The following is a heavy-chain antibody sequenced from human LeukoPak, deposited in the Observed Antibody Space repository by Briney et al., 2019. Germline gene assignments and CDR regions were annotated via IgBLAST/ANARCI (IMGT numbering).Heavy chain of an antibody. D-gene: IGHD5-24*01. CDR3: ARDFSLQLFDY. V-gene: IGHV3-33*01. CDR2: IWSDGSYK. J-gene: IGHJ4*02. CDR1: GFTFSSYG. Sequence: GRSLRPSCAASGFTFSSYGFHWVRQAPGKGLEWVAVIWSDGSYKYYADSVKGRFTISRDDSKTTLYLQMNSLRAEDTAVYYCARDFSLQLFDYWGQGTLVTVFS.